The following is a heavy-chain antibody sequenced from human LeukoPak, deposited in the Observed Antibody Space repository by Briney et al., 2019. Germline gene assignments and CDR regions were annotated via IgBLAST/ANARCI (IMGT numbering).Heavy chain of an antibody. CDR1: SGSISSGGYS. J-gene: IGHJ4*02. CDR2: IYHSGST. Sequence: SETLSLTCAVSSGSISSGGYSWSWIRQPPGKGLEWIGYIYHSGSTYYNPSLKSRVTISVDRSKNQFSLKLSSVTAADTAVYYCVSGSYEYYFDYWGQGTLVTVSS. CDR3: VSGSYEYYFDY. V-gene: IGHV4-30-2*01. D-gene: IGHD3-10*01.